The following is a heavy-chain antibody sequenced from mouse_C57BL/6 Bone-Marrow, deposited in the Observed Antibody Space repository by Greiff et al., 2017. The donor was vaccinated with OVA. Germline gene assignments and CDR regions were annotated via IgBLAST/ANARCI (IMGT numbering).Heavy chain of an antibody. D-gene: IGHD2-5*01. V-gene: IGHV1-15*01. J-gene: IGHJ4*01. CDR1: GYTFTDYE. CDR2: IDPETGGT. CDR3: TRGYSNYYAMDY. Sequence: VQLQQSGAELVRPGASVTLSCKASGYTFTDYEMHWVKQTPVHGLEWIGAIDPETGGTAYNQKFKGKVILTADKSSSTAYMEIRRLTSEDSAVYYCTRGYSNYYAMDYWGQGTSVTVSS.